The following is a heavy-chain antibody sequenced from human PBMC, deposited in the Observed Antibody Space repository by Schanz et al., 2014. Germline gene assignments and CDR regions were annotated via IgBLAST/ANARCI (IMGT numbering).Heavy chain of an antibody. D-gene: IGHD2-15*01. J-gene: IGHJ5*01. Sequence: EVQLLESGGGLVQPGGSLRLSCAGSGFTFSSYAMSWVRQAPGKGLEWVSAISGSGGSTYYADSVKGRFIISRDNSKNNSKNTLYVQMNSLRAEDTAVYYCSKDKQGSRSDDSWGQGTLATVSS. V-gene: IGHV3-23*01. CDR2: ISGSGGST. CDR3: SKDKQGSRSDDS. CDR1: GFTFSSYA.